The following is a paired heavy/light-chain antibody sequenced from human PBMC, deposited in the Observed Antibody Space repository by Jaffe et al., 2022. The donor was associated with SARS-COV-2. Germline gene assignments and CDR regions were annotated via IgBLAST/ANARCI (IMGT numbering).Heavy chain of an antibody. CDR3: AKDAGIAARYYYYYGMDV. J-gene: IGHJ6*02. CDR1: GFTFDDYA. V-gene: IGHV3-9*01. CDR2: ISWNSGSI. Sequence: EVQLVESGGGLVQPGRSLRLSCAASGFTFDDYAMHWVRQAPGKGLEWVSGISWNSGSIGYADSVKGRFTISRDNAKNSLYLQMNSLRAEDTALYYCAKDAGIAARYYYYYGMDVWGQGTTVTVSS. D-gene: IGHD6-6*01.
Light chain of an antibody. Sequence: QSALTQPASVSGSPGQSITISCTGTSSDVGGYNYVSWYQQHPGKAPKLMIYEVSNRPSGVPDRFSGSKSGNTASLTISGLQAEDEADYYCSSYTSSSVVFGGGTKLTVL. V-gene: IGLV2-14*01. CDR1: SSDVGGYNY. CDR3: SSYTSSSVV. CDR2: EVS. J-gene: IGLJ2*01.